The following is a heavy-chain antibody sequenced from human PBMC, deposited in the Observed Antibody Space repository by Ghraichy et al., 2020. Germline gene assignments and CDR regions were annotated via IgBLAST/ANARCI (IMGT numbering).Heavy chain of an antibody. Sequence: ASVKVSCKVSGYTLTELSMHWVRQAPGKGLEWMGGFDPEDGETIYAQKFQGRVTMTEDTSTDTAYMELSSLRSEDTAVYYCATNPKPLLRYFDWLSEAPKSSSALFDPWDQGTLVTVSS. CDR3: ATNPKPLLRYFDWLSEAPKSSSALFDP. J-gene: IGHJ5*02. D-gene: IGHD3-9*01. CDR2: FDPEDGET. V-gene: IGHV1-24*01. CDR1: GYTLTELS.